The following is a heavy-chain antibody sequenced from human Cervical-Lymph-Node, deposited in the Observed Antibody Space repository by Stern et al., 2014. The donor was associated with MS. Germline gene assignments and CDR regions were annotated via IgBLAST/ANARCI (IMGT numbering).Heavy chain of an antibody. CDR3: ARGDIVVVPAAMSFGSDYYYPGLDV. D-gene: IGHD2-2*01. CDR2: ISDRGGV. V-gene: IGHV4-59*01. J-gene: IGHJ6*02. Sequence: QVQLQESGPGLVKPSETLSLTCTVSGGSIINYYWTWIRQPPGKGMEWIGYISDRGGVAYNPSLKSRLAMSVDTSTNQFSLRLSSVTAADTAVYFCARGDIVVVPAAMSFGSDYYYPGLDVCGQGTT. CDR1: GGSIINYY.